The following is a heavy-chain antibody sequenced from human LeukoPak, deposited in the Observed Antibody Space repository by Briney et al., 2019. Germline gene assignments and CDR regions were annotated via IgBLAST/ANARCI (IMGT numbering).Heavy chain of an antibody. CDR2: INPNSCGT. Sequence: ASVKVSCKASGYTFTGYYMHWVRQAPGQGLEGMGWINPNSCGTNYAQKFQGRVTMTRETSISTAYMERSMLISDDPAVYYWASLGELLPTHYWGQETLVTVSS. CDR3: ASLGELLPTHY. J-gene: IGHJ4*02. V-gene: IGHV1-2*02. CDR1: GYTFTGYY. D-gene: IGHD1-26*01.